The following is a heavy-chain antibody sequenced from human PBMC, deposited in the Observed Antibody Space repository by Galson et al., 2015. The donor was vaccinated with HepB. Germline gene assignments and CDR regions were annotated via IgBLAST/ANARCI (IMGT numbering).Heavy chain of an antibody. CDR2: IKQDGSEK. J-gene: IGHJ6*02. Sequence: SLRLSCAASGFTFSSYWMSWVRQAPGKGLEWVANIKQDGSEKYYVDSVKGRFTISRDNAKNSPYLQMNSLRAEDTAVYYCAREGGYYYGSSGYYRQNVPYYYYGMDVWGQGTTVTVSS. CDR1: GFTFSSYW. V-gene: IGHV3-7*03. D-gene: IGHD3-22*01. CDR3: AREGGYYYGSSGYYRQNVPYYYYGMDV.